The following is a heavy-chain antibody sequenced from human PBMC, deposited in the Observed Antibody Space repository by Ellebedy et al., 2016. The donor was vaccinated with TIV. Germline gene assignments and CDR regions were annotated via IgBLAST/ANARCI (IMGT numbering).Heavy chain of an antibody. CDR3: ARNYAGNPGFDI. D-gene: IGHD1-7*01. CDR2: IYYTGRA. V-gene: IGHV4-31*03. Sequence: MPSETLSLTCTVSGDSISHGGYSWTWIRQHPGGGLEWIGYIYYTGRAFYNPSLQRRLTMEVDTSANVVSLKLDALTAADTAIYFCARNYAGNPGFDIWGQGTLVTVSS. J-gene: IGHJ4*02. CDR1: GDSISHGGYS.